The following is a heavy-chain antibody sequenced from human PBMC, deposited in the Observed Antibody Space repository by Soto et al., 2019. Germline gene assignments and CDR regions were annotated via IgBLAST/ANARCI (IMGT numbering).Heavy chain of an antibody. Sequence: PSETLSLTCTVSGDFISSGDHYWSWIRQPPGKGLEWIGHIYYTGTTNYRPSLKSRITINPDTSNNQFSLQLTSLSPDDTAVYNCARLRGDSWFDFWGQGTRVTVSS. CDR3: ARLRGDSWFDF. CDR1: GDFISSGDHY. CDR2: IYYTGTT. V-gene: IGHV4-30-4*01. J-gene: IGHJ5*01.